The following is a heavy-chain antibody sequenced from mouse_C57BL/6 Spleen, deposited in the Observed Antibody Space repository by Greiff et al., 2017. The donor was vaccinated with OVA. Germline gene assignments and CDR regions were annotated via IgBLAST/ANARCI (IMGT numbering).Heavy chain of an antibody. CDR2: IYPRSGNT. D-gene: IGHD2-4*01. Sequence: QVQLKESGAELARPGASVKLSCKASGYTFTSYGISWVKQRTGQGLEWIGEIYPRSGNTYYNEKFKGKATLTADKSSSTAYMELRSLTSGDSAVYFCAGYDYGRAWFAYWGQGTLVTVSA. CDR1: GYTFTSYG. V-gene: IGHV1-81*01. J-gene: IGHJ3*01. CDR3: AGYDYGRAWFAY.